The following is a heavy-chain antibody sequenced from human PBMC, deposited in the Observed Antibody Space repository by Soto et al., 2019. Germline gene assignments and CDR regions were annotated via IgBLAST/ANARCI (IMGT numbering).Heavy chain of an antibody. CDR1: GGSISSYY. D-gene: IGHD3-10*01. CDR2: IYYSGST. CDR3: ASYGRGTYYYGYYFHH. Sequence: NPSETLSLTCTVSGGSISSYYWSWIRQPPGKGLEWIGYIYYSGSTNYNPSLKSRVTISVDTSKNQFSLKLSSVTAADAAVYYCASYGRGTYYYGYYFHHWGQGTPVTVSS. J-gene: IGHJ4*02. V-gene: IGHV4-59*12.